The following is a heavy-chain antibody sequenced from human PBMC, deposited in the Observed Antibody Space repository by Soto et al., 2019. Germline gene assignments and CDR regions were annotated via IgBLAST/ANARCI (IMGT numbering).Heavy chain of an antibody. Sequence: GGALRLAGGGSGVTLGGYAMGWVRRATGKVLGWVGSIRGSAYGRTTEYAASVRGRFTIPRDGSNNNAHLQMNSLRTEDTAVYYCARYRVAADMSDFDYWGQGT. CDR3: ARYRVAADMSDFDY. D-gene: IGHD6-13*01. V-gene: IGHV3-49*04. CDR2: IRGSAYGRTT. CDR1: GVTLGGYA. J-gene: IGHJ4*02.